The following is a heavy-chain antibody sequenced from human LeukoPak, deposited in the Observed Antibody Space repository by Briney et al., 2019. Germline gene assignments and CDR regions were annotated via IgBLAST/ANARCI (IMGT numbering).Heavy chain of an antibody. D-gene: IGHD3-22*01. CDR2: FYYGGSS. V-gene: IGHV4-59*08. CDR1: AGSISSYY. J-gene: IGHJ4*02. Sequence: SETLSLTCTVSAGSISSYYWNWIRQPPGRGLEWIGYFYYGGSSKYNPSIKSRVTMSADTSKNQFSLKLSSVTAADTAMYYCARQTYYDRGGYPFDQWGQGTLVTVSS. CDR3: ARQTYYDRGGYPFDQ.